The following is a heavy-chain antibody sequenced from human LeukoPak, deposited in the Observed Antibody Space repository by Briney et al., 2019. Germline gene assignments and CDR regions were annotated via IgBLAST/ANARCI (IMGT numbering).Heavy chain of an antibody. CDR3: ARRGPPYRRHAFDT. D-gene: IGHD3-10*01. CDR1: GGSFSGYY. CDR2: INHSGST. Sequence: SETLSLTCAVYGGSFSGYYWSWVRQPPGKGLEWIGEINHSGSTNYNPSLKSRVTISVDTSKNQFSLKLSSVTAADTAVYYCARRGPPYRRHAFDTWGQGTMVTVSS. V-gene: IGHV4-34*01. J-gene: IGHJ3*02.